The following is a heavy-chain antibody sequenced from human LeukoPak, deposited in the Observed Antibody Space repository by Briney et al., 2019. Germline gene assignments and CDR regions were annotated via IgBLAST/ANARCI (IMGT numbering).Heavy chain of an antibody. CDR2: ISGSGGST. CDR3: VCSSVVPAAIGYYYYMDV. V-gene: IGHV3-23*01. D-gene: IGHD2-2*01. J-gene: IGHJ6*03. CDR1: GFTFSSYA. Sequence: QTGGSLRLSCAASGFTFSSYAMSWVRQAPGKGLEWVSAISGSGGSTYYADSVKGRFTISRDNSKNTLYLQMNSLRAEDTAVYYCVCSSVVPAAIGYYYYMDVWGKGTTVTVPS.